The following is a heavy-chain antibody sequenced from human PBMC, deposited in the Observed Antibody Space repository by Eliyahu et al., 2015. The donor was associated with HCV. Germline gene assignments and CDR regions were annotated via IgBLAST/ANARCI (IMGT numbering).Heavy chain of an antibody. J-gene: IGHJ4*02. CDR1: GFSFSNYW. Sequence: EVQLVESGGGLVQPGGSLRLSCTASGFSFSNYWMSWVRQAPGKGLEWVANINQEGSEKYYVDSVKGRFTISRDNVKNSLYVQMNSLRAEDTAVYYCARDGTWGNILHFGYWGQGTLVTVSS. D-gene: IGHD3-16*01. CDR2: INQEGSEK. CDR3: ARDGTWGNILHFGY. V-gene: IGHV3-7*01.